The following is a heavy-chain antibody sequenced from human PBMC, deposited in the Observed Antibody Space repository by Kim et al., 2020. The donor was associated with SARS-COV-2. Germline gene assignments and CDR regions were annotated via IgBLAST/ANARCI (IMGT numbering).Heavy chain of an antibody. CDR2: ISYDGSNK. J-gene: IGHJ4*02. V-gene: IGHV3-30*03. CDR3: ARDWGVRRWEPMYYFDY. CDR1: GFTFIRYA. D-gene: IGHD1-26*01. Sequence: GGSLRLSCAASGFTFIRYAMHWVRQAPGKGLEWVAAISYDGSNKYYADSVKGRFTISRDNSKNTLDLQMNSLTSEDTAIYYCARDWGVRRWEPMYYFDYWGQGTLVTVSS.